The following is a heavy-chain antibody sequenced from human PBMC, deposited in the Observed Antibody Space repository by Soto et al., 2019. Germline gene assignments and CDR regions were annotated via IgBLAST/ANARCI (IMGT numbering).Heavy chain of an antibody. J-gene: IGHJ6*02. CDR1: GGSISSGDYY. D-gene: IGHD6-13*01. CDR2: IYYSGST. Sequence: SETLSLTCTVSGGSISSGDYYWSWIRQPPGKGLEWIGYIYYSGSTYYNPSLKSRVTISVDTSKNQFSLKLSSVTAADTAVYYCAGGIAAADTRWASGMDVWGQGTTVTVSS. V-gene: IGHV4-30-4*01. CDR3: AGGIAAADTRWASGMDV.